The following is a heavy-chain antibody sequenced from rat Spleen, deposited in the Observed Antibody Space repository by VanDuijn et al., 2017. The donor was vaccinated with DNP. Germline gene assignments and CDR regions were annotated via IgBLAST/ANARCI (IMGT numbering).Heavy chain of an antibody. V-gene: IGHV5-20*01. Sequence: EVQLVESGGGLVQPGRSLKLSCAASGFTFSDYYMAWVRQAPTKGLEWVAYISYDGGITAYGDSVKGRFTVSRENAQSTLYLQMTNLRSEDTATYYCTRDLHFGYNYAFDYWGQGVLVSVSS. CDR1: GFTFSDYY. CDR2: ISYDGGIT. CDR3: TRDLHFGYNYAFDY. D-gene: IGHD1-4*01. J-gene: IGHJ2*01.